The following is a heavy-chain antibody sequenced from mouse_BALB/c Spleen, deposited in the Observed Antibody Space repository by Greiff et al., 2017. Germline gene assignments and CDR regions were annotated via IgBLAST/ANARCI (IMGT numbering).Heavy chain of an antibody. Sequence: EVKLQESGGGLVQPGGSRKLSCAASGFTFSDYGMAWVRQAPGKGPEWVAFISNLAYSIYYADTVTGRFTISRENAKNTLYLEMSSLRSEDTAMYYCARVANWDSYWYFDVWGAGTTVTVSS. D-gene: IGHD4-1*01. J-gene: IGHJ1*01. CDR2: ISNLAYSI. CDR3: ARVANWDSYWYFDV. V-gene: IGHV5-15*02. CDR1: GFTFSDYG.